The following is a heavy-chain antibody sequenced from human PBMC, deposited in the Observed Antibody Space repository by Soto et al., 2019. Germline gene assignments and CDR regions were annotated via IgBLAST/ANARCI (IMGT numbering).Heavy chain of an antibody. CDR3: ARVYDFWSGYYWFDP. J-gene: IGHJ5*02. Sequence: LSLTCTVSGGSIISYFWSWIRQPPGKGLEWIGYIFYSGSTDSNPSLKSRVTISLDTSKNQFSLKLSSVTAADTAVYYCARVYDFWSGYYWFDPWGQGTLVTAPQ. CDR2: IFYSGST. CDR1: GGSIISYF. D-gene: IGHD3-3*01. V-gene: IGHV4-59*01.